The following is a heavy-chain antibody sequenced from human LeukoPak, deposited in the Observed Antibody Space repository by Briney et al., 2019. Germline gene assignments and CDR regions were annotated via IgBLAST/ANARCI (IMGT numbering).Heavy chain of an antibody. CDR1: GFTFSSYA. Sequence: PGGSLRLSCAASGFTFSSYAMSWVRQAPGKGLEWVSAISGSGGSTYYADSVKGRFAISRDNSKNTLYLQMNSLRAEDTAVYYCAKVRYSSGWYGPPSDGMDVWGQGTTVTVSS. D-gene: IGHD6-19*01. CDR3: AKVRYSSGWYGPPSDGMDV. CDR2: ISGSGGST. V-gene: IGHV3-23*01. J-gene: IGHJ6*02.